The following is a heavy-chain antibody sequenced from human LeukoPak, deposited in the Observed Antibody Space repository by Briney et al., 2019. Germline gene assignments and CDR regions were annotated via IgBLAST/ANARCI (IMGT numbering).Heavy chain of an antibody. D-gene: IGHD3-16*01. CDR2: IRYDGSNK. CDR1: GFTFSSYG. V-gene: IGHV3-30*02. CDR3: ARDWGQGDALDI. J-gene: IGHJ3*02. Sequence: GGSLRLSCAASGFTFSSYGMHWVRQAPGKGLEWVAFIRYDGSNKYYADSVKGRFTISRDNAKNSLYLQMNSLRAEDTAVYYCARDWGQGDALDIWGQGTMVTVSS.